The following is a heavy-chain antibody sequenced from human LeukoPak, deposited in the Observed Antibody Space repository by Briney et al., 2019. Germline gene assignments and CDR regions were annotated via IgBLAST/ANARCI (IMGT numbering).Heavy chain of an antibody. CDR2: IGLASGFV. J-gene: IGHJ4*02. CDR3: ARDHNWVFDS. Sequence: PGGSLRLSCAASGFTFSDYSMNWFRRAPGRGLEWISYIGLASGFVSYADSVKGRFSISSDTARNSVYLQMSSLRAEDTAVYYCARDHNWVFDSWGQRTLVTVSS. D-gene: IGHD1-20*01. CDR1: GFTFSDYS. V-gene: IGHV3-21*05.